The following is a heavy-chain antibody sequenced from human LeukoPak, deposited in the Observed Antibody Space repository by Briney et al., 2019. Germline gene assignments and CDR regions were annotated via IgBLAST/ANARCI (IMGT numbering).Heavy chain of an antibody. V-gene: IGHV3-53*01. CDR2: IYSGGSI. CDR3: ARDPYAGRGGAFDI. CDR1: GLIVSSNY. Sequence: PGGSLRLSCAASGLIVSSNYMNWVRQAPGKGLEWVSVIYSGGSIYYADSVKGRFSIFRDNSKNTLYLQMNSLRAEDTAVYHCARDPYAGRGGAFDIWGQGTMVTVSS. D-gene: IGHD3-16*01. J-gene: IGHJ3*02.